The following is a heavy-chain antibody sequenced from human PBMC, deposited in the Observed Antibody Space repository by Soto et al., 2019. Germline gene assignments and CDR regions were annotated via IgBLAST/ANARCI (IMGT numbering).Heavy chain of an antibody. Sequence: PGESLKISCKGSGYSFTSYWIGWVRQMPGKGLEWMGIIYPGDSDTRYSPSFQGQVTISADKSISTAYLQWSSLKASDTAMYYCARQREATVVSRAALDIWGQGTMVTVSS. CDR2: IYPGDSDT. J-gene: IGHJ3*02. CDR3: ARQREATVVSRAALDI. V-gene: IGHV5-51*01. D-gene: IGHD4-17*01. CDR1: GYSFTSYW.